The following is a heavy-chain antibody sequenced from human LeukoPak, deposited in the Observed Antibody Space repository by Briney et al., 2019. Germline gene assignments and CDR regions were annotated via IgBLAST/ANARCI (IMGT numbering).Heavy chain of an antibody. V-gene: IGHV4-39*01. CDR3: ARQGRQLVPFDY. D-gene: IGHD6-13*01. CDR1: GGSISSSSYY. Sequence: PSETLSLTCTVSGGSISSSSYYWGWIRQPPGKGLEWIVSIYYSGSTYYNPSLKSRLTISVDTSKNQCSLKLSSVTAADTAVYYCARQGRQLVPFDYWGQGTLVTVSS. CDR2: IYYSGST. J-gene: IGHJ4*02.